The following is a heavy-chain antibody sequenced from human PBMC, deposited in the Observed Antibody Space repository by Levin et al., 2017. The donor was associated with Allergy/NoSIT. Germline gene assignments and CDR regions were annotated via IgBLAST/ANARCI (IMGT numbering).Heavy chain of an antibody. J-gene: IGHJ4*02. D-gene: IGHD2-15*01. V-gene: IGHV4-38-2*02. CDR1: AYSISTDQY. Sequence: SETLSLTCSVSAYSISTDQYWGWVRQSPGKGLEWIGSIDYRGYTYYNPSLKSRVTISADTSKNQFSLNLNSVTASDTAVYYCTRGIRDTFYSNYFDFWGQGTLVTVSS. CDR2: IDYRGYT. CDR3: TRGIRDTFYSNYFDF.